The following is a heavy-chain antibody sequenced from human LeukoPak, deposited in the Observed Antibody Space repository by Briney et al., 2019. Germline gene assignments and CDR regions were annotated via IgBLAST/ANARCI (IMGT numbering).Heavy chain of an antibody. CDR3: ARAGPLPADY. CDR2: ISSSSSTI. V-gene: IGHV3-48*01. J-gene: IGHJ4*02. Sequence: GGSLRLSCAASGFTFSSYSMNWVRQAPGKGLEWVSYISSSSSTIYYADSVKGRFTISRDNAKNSLYLQMSSLRAEDTAVYYCARAGPLPADYWGQGTLVTVSS. CDR1: GFTFSSYS.